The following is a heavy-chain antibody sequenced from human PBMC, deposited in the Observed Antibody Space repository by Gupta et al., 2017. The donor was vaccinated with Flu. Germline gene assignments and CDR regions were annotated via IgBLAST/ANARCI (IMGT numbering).Heavy chain of an antibody. CDR2: ISSSSSYI. D-gene: IGHD2-2*01. CDR3: ATGYCSSTSCYLLSGVEGLGAFDI. Sequence: PGKGLEWVSSISSSSSYIYYADSVKGRFTISRDNAKNSLYLQMNSLRAEDTAVYYCATGYCSSTSCYLLSGVEGLGAFDIWGQGTMVTVAS. J-gene: IGHJ3*02. V-gene: IGHV3-21*01.